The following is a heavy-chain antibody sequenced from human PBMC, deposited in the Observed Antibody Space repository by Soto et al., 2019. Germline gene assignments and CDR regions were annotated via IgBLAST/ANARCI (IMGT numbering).Heavy chain of an antibody. CDR1: GYTFTIYA. J-gene: IGHJ4*02. D-gene: IGHD3-22*01. Sequence: ASLKVSCKASGYTFTIYAMHWVRQAPGQRLEWMGWINAGNGNTKYSQKFQGRVTITRDTSASTAYMELSSLRSEDTAVYYCARSIVVVTSFDYWGQGTLVTVSS. CDR2: INAGNGNT. V-gene: IGHV1-3*01. CDR3: ARSIVVVTSFDY.